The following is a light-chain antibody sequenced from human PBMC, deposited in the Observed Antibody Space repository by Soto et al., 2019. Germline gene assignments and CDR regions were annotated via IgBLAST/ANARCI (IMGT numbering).Light chain of an antibody. CDR1: RRISSAY. J-gene: IGKJ2*01. CDR3: LQSGNSPLT. Sequence: EVVLTQSPGTLSLSLGERATLSCRASRRISSAYLAWYQQKPGQAPRLLIYGASTRATDIPDRFTGSGSATDFTLIISRLEPEDFAVYYCLQSGNSPLTFGQGTRLEIK. V-gene: IGKV3-20*01. CDR2: GAS.